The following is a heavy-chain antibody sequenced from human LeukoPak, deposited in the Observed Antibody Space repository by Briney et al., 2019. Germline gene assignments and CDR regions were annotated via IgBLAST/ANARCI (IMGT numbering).Heavy chain of an antibody. CDR1: GFTFSNIA. CDR2: ISVSGGST. D-gene: IGHD6-6*01. Sequence: TGGSLRLSCAASGFTFSNIAMSWVRQAPGKGLEWVSTISVSGGSTYYADSVKGRFTISRDNSKNTLYLQMNSLRADDTAVYYCGGSRSFFWGQGTLVTVSS. V-gene: IGHV3-23*01. CDR3: GGSRSFF. J-gene: IGHJ4*02.